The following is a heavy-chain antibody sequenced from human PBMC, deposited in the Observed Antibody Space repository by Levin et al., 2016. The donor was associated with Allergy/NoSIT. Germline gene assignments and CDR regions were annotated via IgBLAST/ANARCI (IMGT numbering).Heavy chain of an antibody. CDR3: ARGEGWDTALVLEFDY. D-gene: IGHD5-18*01. CDR2: INTNTGSP. Sequence: WVRQAPGQGLEWMGWINTNTGSPMYAQGFTGRFVFSLDTSVSTAYLQISSLKAEDTAVYYCARGEGWDTALVLEFDYWGQGTLVTVSS. V-gene: IGHV7-4-1*02. J-gene: IGHJ4*02.